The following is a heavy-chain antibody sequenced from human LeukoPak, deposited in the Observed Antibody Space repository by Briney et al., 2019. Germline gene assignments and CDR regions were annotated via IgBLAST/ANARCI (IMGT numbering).Heavy chain of an antibody. CDR3: ARHFWVGAVRGDPFDP. CDR2: IYHSGST. Sequence: SETLSLTCAVSGYSISSGYYWGWIRQPPGKGLEWIGSIYHSGSTYYNPSLKSRVTISVDASKNQFSLKLSSVTAADPAVYYCARHFWVGAVRGDPFDPWGQGTLVTVSS. CDR1: GYSISSGYY. V-gene: IGHV4-38-2*01. J-gene: IGHJ5*02. D-gene: IGHD1-26*01.